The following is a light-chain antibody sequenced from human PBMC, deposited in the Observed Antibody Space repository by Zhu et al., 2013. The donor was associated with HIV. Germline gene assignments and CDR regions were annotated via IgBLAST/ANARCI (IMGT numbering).Light chain of an antibody. V-gene: IGLV3-21*02. J-gene: IGLJ2*01. CDR2: DDS. Sequence: SYVLTQAPSMSLAPGETATITCEGANVGSKSVHWYQQKPGQAPVLVVYDDSDRPSGIPERFSGSKSGNTASLTISGLQAEDEADYYCCSYTARSTAVFGGGTKLTVV. CDR1: NVGSKS. CDR3: CSYTARSTAV.